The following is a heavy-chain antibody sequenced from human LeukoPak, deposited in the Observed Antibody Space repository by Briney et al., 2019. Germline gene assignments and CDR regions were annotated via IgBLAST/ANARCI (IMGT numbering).Heavy chain of an antibody. V-gene: IGHV3-23*01. D-gene: IGHD3-10*01. Sequence: GGSLRLSCAASGFTLSSYAMSWVRQAPGKGLEWVSAISDTGNTYHADSVKGRFTISRDNSKNTLYLQMNSLRADDTAVYYCAKDFRAKSGSGSYGWFDPWGQGTLVTVSS. CDR1: GFTLSSYA. J-gene: IGHJ5*02. CDR3: AKDFRAKSGSGSYGWFDP. CDR2: ISDTGNT.